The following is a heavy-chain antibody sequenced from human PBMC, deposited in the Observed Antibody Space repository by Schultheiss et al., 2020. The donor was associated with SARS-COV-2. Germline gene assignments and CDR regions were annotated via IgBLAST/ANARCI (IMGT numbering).Heavy chain of an antibody. J-gene: IGHJ6*02. Sequence: GESLKISCAASGFTFSSYGMHWVRQAPGKGLVWVSRINSDGSSTSYADSVKGRFTISRDNAKNSLYLQMNSLRAEDTAVYYCARGPLSAAAYYYYGMDVWGQGTTVTVSS. CDR2: INSDGSST. CDR1: GFTFSSYG. D-gene: IGHD6-13*01. V-gene: IGHV3-74*01. CDR3: ARGPLSAAAYYYYGMDV.